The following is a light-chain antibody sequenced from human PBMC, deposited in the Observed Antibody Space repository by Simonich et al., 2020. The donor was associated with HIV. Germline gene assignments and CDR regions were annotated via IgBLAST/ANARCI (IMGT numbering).Light chain of an antibody. CDR3: AAWDDRQSGRV. CDR2: RDN. J-gene: IGLJ3*02. V-gene: IGLV1-47*01. Sequence: QSVLTQPPSESGTPGQRVTISCSGSSSNIGSNYVYWYQQLPGTAPTLLIYRDNQRPSGVPDRFSGSKSGTSASLAISGLRSEDEADYYCAAWDDRQSGRVFGGGTKLTVL. CDR1: SSNIGSNY.